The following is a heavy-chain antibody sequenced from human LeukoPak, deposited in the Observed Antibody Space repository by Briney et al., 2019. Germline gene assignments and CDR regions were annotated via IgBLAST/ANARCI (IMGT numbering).Heavy chain of an antibody. Sequence: GGSLRLSCAASGFTFSTYAVGWVRQAPGKGLKWVSTINGSGGSTYHEDSVKGRFTISRDNSKNTLYLQMNSLRGEDTAIYYCAKGSGSSGYRYYFDYWGQGILVTVSS. D-gene: IGHD3-22*01. CDR1: GFTFSTYA. CDR3: AKGSGSSGYRYYFDY. CDR2: INGSGGST. V-gene: IGHV3-23*01. J-gene: IGHJ4*02.